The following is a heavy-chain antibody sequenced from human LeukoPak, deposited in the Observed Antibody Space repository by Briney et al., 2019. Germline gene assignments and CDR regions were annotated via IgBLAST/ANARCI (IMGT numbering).Heavy chain of an antibody. J-gene: IGHJ4*02. CDR1: GFILSSYS. V-gene: IGHV3-48*01. CDR2: ISSSSSTI. D-gene: IGHD3-22*01. CDR3: ARWQHFRVYDSSDYHPY. Sequence: GGPLRLSCAASGFILSSYSINWVRQARGKGVEGVSYISSSSSTIYYADYVKRRFTISRDNARNSLYLQMNSLRAEDTAEYYCARWQHFRVYDSSDYHPYWGQGTLVTVSS.